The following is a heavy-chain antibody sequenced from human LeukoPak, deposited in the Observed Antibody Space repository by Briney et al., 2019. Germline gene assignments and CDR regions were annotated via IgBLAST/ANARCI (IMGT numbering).Heavy chain of an antibody. J-gene: IGHJ3*02. CDR1: GYTFTGYY. Sequence: GASVKVSCTASGYTFTGYYMHWVRQPPAQGLEWMGRINPNSGGTNYAQKFQGRVTMTRDTSISTAYMELSRLRSDDTAVYYCAREPLLGAFDIWGQGTMATVSS. CDR2: INPNSGGT. V-gene: IGHV1-2*06. D-gene: IGHD3-16*01. CDR3: AREPLLGAFDI.